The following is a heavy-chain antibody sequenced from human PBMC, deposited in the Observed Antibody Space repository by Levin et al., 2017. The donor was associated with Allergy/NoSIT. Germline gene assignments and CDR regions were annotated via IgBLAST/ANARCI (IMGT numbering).Heavy chain of an antibody. CDR2: IVPVFGST. Sequence: SVKVSCKASGGTFRHYALSWVRQAPGQGFEWMGGIVPVFGSTNYAQKFHGRVTITADESTSTANMELSSLRSDDTAVYYCVNRSAYSYGHYYFDYWGQGTLVTVSS. V-gene: IGHV1-69*13. J-gene: IGHJ4*02. D-gene: IGHD5-18*01. CDR3: VNRSAYSYGHYYFDY. CDR1: GGTFRHYA.